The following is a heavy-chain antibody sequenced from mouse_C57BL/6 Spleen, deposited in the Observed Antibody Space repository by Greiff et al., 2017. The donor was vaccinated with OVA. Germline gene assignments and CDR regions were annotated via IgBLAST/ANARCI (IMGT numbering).Heavy chain of an antibody. Sequence: VQLQQSGAELVKPGASVKMSCKASGYTFTTYPIEWMKQNHGKSLEWIGNFHPYNDDTKYNEKFKGKATLTVEKSSSTVYLELSRLTSDDSAVYDGARGGVYYGSFYYFDYWGQGTTLTVSS. V-gene: IGHV1-47*01. CDR1: GYTFTTYP. CDR2: FHPYNDDT. D-gene: IGHD1-1*01. CDR3: ARGGVYYGSFYYFDY. J-gene: IGHJ2*01.